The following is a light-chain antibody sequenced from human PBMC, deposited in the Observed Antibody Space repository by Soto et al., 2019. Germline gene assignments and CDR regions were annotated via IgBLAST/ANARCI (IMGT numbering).Light chain of an antibody. Sequence: DIQMTQSPPSLSASVGDNVTITCRASQTISSFLNWHQQKVGKAPKVLMYAAASPQSGVPSRFSGSGSGTHFTLTISSLQPEDSATYYCQQSFSSPVTFGGGTKV. J-gene: IGKJ4*01. CDR2: AAA. V-gene: IGKV1-39*01. CDR1: QTISSF. CDR3: QQSFSSPVT.